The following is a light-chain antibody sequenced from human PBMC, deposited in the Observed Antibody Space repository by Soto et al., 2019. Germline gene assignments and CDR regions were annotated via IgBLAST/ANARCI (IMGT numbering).Light chain of an antibody. CDR3: ETWADSLTEVV. CDR2: DNN. Sequence: QSVLTQPPSVSAAPGQKVTISCSGTSSNIGNNYVSWYQQFPGTAPKLLIYDNNNRPSGIPDRFSGSKSGTSATLGFTGLQTEDEADYFCETWADSLTEVVFGGGTKLTVL. J-gene: IGLJ2*01. CDR1: SSNIGNNY. V-gene: IGLV1-51*01.